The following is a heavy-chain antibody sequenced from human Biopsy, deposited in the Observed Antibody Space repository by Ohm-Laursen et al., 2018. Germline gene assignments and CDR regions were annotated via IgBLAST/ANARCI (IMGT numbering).Heavy chain of an antibody. Sequence: SLRLSCAASGFRFDNTGMHWVRQGPGKGLEWVAGISWSSDSITYAKSVTGRFTISRDNGENSLYLQMNSLRPEDTALYYCTKNTQWEGSGHLDAFHIWGHGAMVTVSS. CDR2: ISWSSDSI. D-gene: IGHD2-15*01. CDR1: GFRFDNTG. CDR3: TKNTQWEGSGHLDAFHI. V-gene: IGHV3-9*01. J-gene: IGHJ3*02.